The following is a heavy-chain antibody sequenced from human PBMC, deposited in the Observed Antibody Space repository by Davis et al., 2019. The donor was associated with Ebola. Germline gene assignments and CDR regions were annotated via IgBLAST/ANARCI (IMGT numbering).Heavy chain of an antibody. CDR3: AREKGSAIPNLNWFDP. CDR1: GFTFSSYW. V-gene: IGHV3-7*01. J-gene: IGHJ5*02. CDR2: IKQDGSEK. D-gene: IGHD6-6*01. Sequence: GGSLRLSCAASGFTFSSYWMSWVRQAPGKGLEWVANIKQDGSEKYYVDSVKGRFTISRDNAKNSLYLQMNSLRAEDTAVYYCAREKGSAIPNLNWFDPWGQGTLVTVSS.